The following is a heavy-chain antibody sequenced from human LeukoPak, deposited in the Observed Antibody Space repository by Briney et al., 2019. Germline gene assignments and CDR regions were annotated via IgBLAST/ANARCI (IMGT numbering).Heavy chain of an antibody. J-gene: IGHJ5*02. CDR2: INHSGST. CDR3: ARGQGGAMSTGRFDP. D-gene: IGHD2-8*02. Sequence: KTSETLSLTCAVYGGSFSGYYWSWIRQPPGKGLEWIGEINHSGSTNYNPSLKSRVTISVDTSKNQFSLKLSSVTAADTAVYYCARGQGGAMSTGRFDPWGQGALVTVSS. CDR1: GGSFSGYY. V-gene: IGHV4-34*01.